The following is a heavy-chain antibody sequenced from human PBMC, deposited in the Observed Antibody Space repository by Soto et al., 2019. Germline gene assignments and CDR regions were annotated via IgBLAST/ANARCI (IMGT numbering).Heavy chain of an antibody. CDR3: AKTTALLLFGAWLDP. D-gene: IGHD3-16*01. J-gene: IGHJ5*02. V-gene: IGHV1-18*01. CDR1: GYTFTNYG. Sequence: ASVKVSCKASGYTFTNYGIGWVRQAPGEGLEWMGWISADNGDTNYAQKFQGRVTMTTDTSTSTAYMELRSLRSDDTAVYYCAKTTALLLFGAWLDPWGEGTMLTVYS. CDR2: ISADNGDT.